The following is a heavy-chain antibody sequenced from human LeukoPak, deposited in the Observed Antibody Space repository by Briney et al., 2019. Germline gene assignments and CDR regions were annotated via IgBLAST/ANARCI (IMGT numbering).Heavy chain of an antibody. J-gene: IGHJ4*02. Sequence: GGSLRLSCAASGFTFSSYEMNWVRQAPGKGLEWVSYISSSGSTIYYADSVKGRFTISRDNSKNTLYLQMNSLRAEDTAVYYCAKDDSSGNVDYWGQGTLVTVSS. CDR2: ISSSGSTI. CDR3: AKDDSSGNVDY. D-gene: IGHD3-22*01. V-gene: IGHV3-48*03. CDR1: GFTFSSYE.